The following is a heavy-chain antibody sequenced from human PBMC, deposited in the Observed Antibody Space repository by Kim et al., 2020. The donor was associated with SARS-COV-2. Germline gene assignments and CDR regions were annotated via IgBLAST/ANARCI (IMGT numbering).Heavy chain of an antibody. D-gene: IGHD1-26*01. CDR2: LYYEGGT. CDR3: ARGGAKNAFDL. V-gene: IGHV4-39*01. Sequence: SETLSLTCSVSDVSISDSSYYWGWIRQPPGKGLEWIGNLYYEGGTYYNSSLESRATISRDTSKDQFSLTLSSVTAADTAVYFCARGGAKNAFDLWGQGTSVTVSS. CDR1: DVSISDSSYY. J-gene: IGHJ3*01.